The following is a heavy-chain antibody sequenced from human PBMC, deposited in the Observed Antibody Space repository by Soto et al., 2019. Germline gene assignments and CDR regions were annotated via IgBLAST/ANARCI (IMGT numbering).Heavy chain of an antibody. CDR1: GGSISRGGYY. CDR3: AREAVARGIENDAFDI. Sequence: SETLSLTCTVSGGSISRGGYYWSWIRQHPGKGLEWIGYIYYSGSTYYNPSLKSRVTISVDTSKNQFSLKLSSVTAADTAVYYCAREAVARGIENDAFDIWGQGTMVTVSS. V-gene: IGHV4-31*03. J-gene: IGHJ3*02. CDR2: IYYSGST. D-gene: IGHD6-19*01.